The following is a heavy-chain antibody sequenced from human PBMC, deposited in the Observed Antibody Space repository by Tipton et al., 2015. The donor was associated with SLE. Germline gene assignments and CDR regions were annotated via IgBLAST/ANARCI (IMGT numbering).Heavy chain of an antibody. D-gene: IGHD1-26*01. CDR3: ARAPVVGATVDY. J-gene: IGHJ4*02. CDR1: GGSISSYY. CDR2: IYTSGST. V-gene: IGHV4-4*09. Sequence: TLSLSCTVSGGSISSYYWSWIRQPAGKGLEWIGYIYTSGSTNYNPSLKSRVTISVDTSKNQFSLKLSSVTAADTAVYYCARAPVVGATVDYWGQGTLVTVSS.